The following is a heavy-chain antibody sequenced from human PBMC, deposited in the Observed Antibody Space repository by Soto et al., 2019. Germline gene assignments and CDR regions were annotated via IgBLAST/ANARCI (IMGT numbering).Heavy chain of an antibody. CDR1: GFTFSSYW. J-gene: IGHJ4*02. Sequence: EVQLVESGGDLVQPGGSLRLSCAASGFTFSSYWMHWVRQVPGKGLVWVSRINGDGSSTSYADSVKGRFTISRDNAKNTLYLQMNSLRAEDTAVYYCLVSGNYRFDYWGQGTLVTVSS. CDR3: LVSGNYRFDY. CDR2: INGDGSST. V-gene: IGHV3-74*01. D-gene: IGHD1-26*01.